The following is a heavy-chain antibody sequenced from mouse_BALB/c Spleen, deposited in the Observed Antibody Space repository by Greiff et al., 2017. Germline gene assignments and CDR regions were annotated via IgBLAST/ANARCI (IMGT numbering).Heavy chain of an antibody. CDR1: GFTFSSFG. D-gene: IGHD1-1*01. V-gene: IGHV5-17*02. Sequence: EVKLMESGGGLVQPGGSRKLSCAASGFTFSSFGMHWVRQAPEKGLEWVAYISSGSSTIYYADTVKGRFTISRDNPKNTLFLQMTSLRSEDTAMYYCARCGSSPYCYAMDYWGQGTSVTVSS. CDR3: ARCGSSPYCYAMDY. CDR2: ISSGSSTI. J-gene: IGHJ4*01.